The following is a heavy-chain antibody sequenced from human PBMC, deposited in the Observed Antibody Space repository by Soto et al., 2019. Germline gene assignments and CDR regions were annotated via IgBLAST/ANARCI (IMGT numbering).Heavy chain of an antibody. CDR1: GLTFSYYW. CDR3: ARAGAPGSVDY. D-gene: IGHD6-13*01. V-gene: IGHV3-7*04. CDR2: INADGNEK. J-gene: IGHJ4*02. Sequence: EVQLVESGGTLVQPGGSLRLSCATSGLTFSYYWMSWVRQAPGKGLEWVANINADGNEKYHVDSVEGRFTISRDNAKNSLYLQMNSLRVEATALYYCARAGAPGSVDYWGQGNLVTVSS.